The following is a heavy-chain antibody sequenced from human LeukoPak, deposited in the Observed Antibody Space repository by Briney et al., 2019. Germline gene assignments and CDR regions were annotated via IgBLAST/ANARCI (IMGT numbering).Heavy chain of an antibody. J-gene: IGHJ6*02. CDR3: ARARPGRNLYYYYYGMDV. CDR1: GYTFTSYY. Sequence: ASVKVSCKASGYTFTSYYMHWVRQAPGQGLEWMGIINPSGGSTSYAQKFQGRVTMTRDTSTSTVYMEPSSLRSEDTAVYYCARARPGRNLYYYYYGMDVWGQGTTVTVSS. V-gene: IGHV1-46*01. CDR2: INPSGGST.